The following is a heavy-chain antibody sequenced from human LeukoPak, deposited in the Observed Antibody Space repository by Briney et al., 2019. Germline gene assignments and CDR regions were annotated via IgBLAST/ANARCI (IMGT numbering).Heavy chain of an antibody. CDR3: ARQVSHCSSTSCSSGDY. J-gene: IGHJ4*02. Sequence: PGGSLRLSCAASGFTFSSYSMNWVRQAPGKGLEWVSYISSSSSTIYYADSVKGRFTISRDNAKNSLYLQMNSLRAGDTAVYYCARQVSHCSSTSCSSGDYWGQGTLVTVSS. V-gene: IGHV3-48*01. D-gene: IGHD2-2*01. CDR1: GFTFSSYS. CDR2: ISSSSSTI.